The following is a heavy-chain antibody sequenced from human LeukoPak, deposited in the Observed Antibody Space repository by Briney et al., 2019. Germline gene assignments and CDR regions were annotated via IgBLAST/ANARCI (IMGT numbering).Heavy chain of an antibody. Sequence: SETLSLTCTVSVSGDSMRGYYWSWIRQPPGKGPEWIGYFYYGGSTSYIPPLNYNPSLKSRLSITLDTSKNQFSLHLTSVTAADTAVYYCARGSAYYYDTSGPRFYYDYWGQGILVAISS. CDR1: GDSMRGYY. J-gene: IGHJ4*02. V-gene: IGHV4-59*01. CDR3: ARGSAYYYDTSGPRFYYDY. CDR2: FYYGGSTSYIPPL. D-gene: IGHD3-22*01.